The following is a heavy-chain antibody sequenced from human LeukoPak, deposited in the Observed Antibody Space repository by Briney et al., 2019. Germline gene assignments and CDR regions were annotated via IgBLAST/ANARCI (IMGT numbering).Heavy chain of an antibody. CDR1: GGSISSSSYY. J-gene: IGHJ6*03. CDR2: IYYSGST. V-gene: IGHV4-39*07. CDR3: ARARYIAAAGTYDYYYYMDV. D-gene: IGHD6-13*01. Sequence: KSSETLSLTCTVSGGSISSSSYYWGWIRQPPGKGLEWIGSIYYSGSTHYNPSLKSRVTISVDTSKNQFSLKLSSVTAADTAVYYCARARYIAAAGTYDYYYYMDVWGKGTTVTVSS.